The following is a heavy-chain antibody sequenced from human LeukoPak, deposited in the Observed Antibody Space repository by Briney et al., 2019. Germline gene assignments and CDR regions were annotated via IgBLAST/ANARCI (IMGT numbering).Heavy chain of an antibody. V-gene: IGHV1-69*05. CDR2: IIPIFGTS. Sequence: SVKVSCKASGDTFSRYTINWVRQARGQGLEWMGVIIPIFGTSNYAQKFQGRVTITTDESTSTAYMELSSLRSEDTAVYYCAIRGRDSILLWLGTFDYWGQGTLVTVSS. D-gene: IGHD3-10*01. CDR3: AIRGRDSILLWLGTFDY. CDR1: GDTFSRYT. J-gene: IGHJ4*02.